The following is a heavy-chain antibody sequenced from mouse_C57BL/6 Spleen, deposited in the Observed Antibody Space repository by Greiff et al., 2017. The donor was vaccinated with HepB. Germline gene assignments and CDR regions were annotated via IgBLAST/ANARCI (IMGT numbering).Heavy chain of an antibody. Sequence: QVQLQQSGAELARPGASVKLSCKASGYNFTSYGISWVKQRTGQGLEWIGEIYPRSGNTYYNEKFKGKATLTTDKSSSTAYIEIRSLTSEDSAVYVCARWGDGYFGGDYWGQGTTLTVSS. V-gene: IGHV1-81*01. D-gene: IGHD2-3*01. CDR3: ARWGDGYFGGDY. CDR2: IYPRSGNT. J-gene: IGHJ2*01. CDR1: GYNFTSYG.